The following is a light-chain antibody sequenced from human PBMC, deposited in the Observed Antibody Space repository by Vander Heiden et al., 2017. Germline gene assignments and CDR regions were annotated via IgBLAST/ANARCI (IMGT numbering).Light chain of an antibody. CDR3: RTWDSSLSNAV. Sequence: SVLTQPRFGSAAPGQKVPMSCLGSSSNTGKNHVSWSQPVPGTAPKPLLYDNSKRPSAIPDRFSGSKTGTSATLDITGLQSGDEADYYCRTWDSSLSNAVVGTGTKVTVL. CDR1: SSNTGKNH. J-gene: IGLJ1*01. CDR2: DNS. V-gene: IGLV1-51*01.